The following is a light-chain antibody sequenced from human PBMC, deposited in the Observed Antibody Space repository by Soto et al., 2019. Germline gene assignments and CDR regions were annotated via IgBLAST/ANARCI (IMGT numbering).Light chain of an antibody. V-gene: IGLV2-8*01. CDR3: TSHAGNYNFPYV. CDR1: SSDVGAYDF. CDR2: EVT. Sequence: QSVLTQPPSASGSPGQSVTISCTGTSSDVGAYDFVSWYQHHPGKAPKLMIYEVTKRPSGVPDRFSGSKSGNTASLTVSGLQAEDEADYYCTSHAGNYNFPYVFGTGTKLTVL. J-gene: IGLJ1*01.